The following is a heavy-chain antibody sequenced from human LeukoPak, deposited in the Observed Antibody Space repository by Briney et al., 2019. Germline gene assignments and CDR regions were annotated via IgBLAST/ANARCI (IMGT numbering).Heavy chain of an antibody. CDR3: ARVSPGLSSGWYGY. CDR2: NNPNSGDT. V-gene: IGHV1-2*02. Sequence: ASVKVSCKASGYTLTGYYMHWARQAPGQGLEWMECNNPNSGDTNYAQKLHGRVTMTRDTSISTAYMELSRLRSDDTAVYYCARVSPGLSSGWYGYWGQGTLVTVSS. J-gene: IGHJ4*02. D-gene: IGHD6-19*01. CDR1: GYTLTGYY.